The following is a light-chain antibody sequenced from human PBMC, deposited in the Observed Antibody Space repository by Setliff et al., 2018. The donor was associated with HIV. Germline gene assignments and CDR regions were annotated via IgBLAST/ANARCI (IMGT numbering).Light chain of an antibody. CDR1: SSNIGSNA. CDR2: SNN. J-gene: IGLJ2*01. V-gene: IGLV1-44*01. CDR3: AAWDDSLNGVV. Sequence: QSALSQAPSVSGTPGQRVTIYCFGSSSNIGSNAVKWYHQFPGTAPKLLIYSNNQRPSGVPDRFSGSKSGTSASLAISGLQSEDEADYYCAAWDDSLNGVVFGGGTK.